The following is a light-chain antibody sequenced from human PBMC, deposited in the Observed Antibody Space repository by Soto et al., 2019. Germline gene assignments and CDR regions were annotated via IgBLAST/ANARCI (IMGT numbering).Light chain of an antibody. CDR3: QQYGSSPRFT. Sequence: EMALTQSPGTLSLSPGQRATLSCRASQSVSSSYLAWYQQKPGQAARLLIYGASSRATGIPDRFSGSGSGTDFTLTISSLEAEDFAVFYCQQYGSSPRFTFGPGTKVDI. V-gene: IGKV3-20*01. CDR1: QSVSSSY. CDR2: GAS. J-gene: IGKJ3*01.